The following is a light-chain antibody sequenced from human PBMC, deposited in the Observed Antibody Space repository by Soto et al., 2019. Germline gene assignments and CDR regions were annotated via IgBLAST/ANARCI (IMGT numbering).Light chain of an antibody. CDR2: EGS. V-gene: IGLV2-23*01. Sequence: QSALTQPASVSGSPGQSITISCTGTSSDVGSYNLVSWYQQHPGKAPKLMIYEGSKRPSGVSNPFSGSKSGNTASLTISGLQAEDEADYYCCSYAGSSTLYVFGTGTKVTVL. CDR1: SSDVGSYNL. J-gene: IGLJ1*01. CDR3: CSYAGSSTLYV.